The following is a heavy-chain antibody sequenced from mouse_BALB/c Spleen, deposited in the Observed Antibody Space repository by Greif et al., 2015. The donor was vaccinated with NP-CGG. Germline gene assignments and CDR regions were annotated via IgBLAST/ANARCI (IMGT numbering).Heavy chain of an antibody. CDR3: NAWGWLGAMDY. V-gene: IGHV14-4*02. Sequence: EVKLVESGAELVRSGASVKLSCTASGFNIKDYYMHWVKQRPEQGLEWIGWIDPENGDTEYAPKFQGKATMTADTSSNTAYLQLSSLTSEDTAVYYCNAWGWLGAMDYWGQGTSVTGSS. CDR1: GFNIKDYY. CDR2: IDPENGDT. J-gene: IGHJ4*01. D-gene: IGHD2-3*01.